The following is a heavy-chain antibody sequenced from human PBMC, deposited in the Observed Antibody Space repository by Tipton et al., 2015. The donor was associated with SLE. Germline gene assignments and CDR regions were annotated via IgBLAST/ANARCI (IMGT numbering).Heavy chain of an antibody. Sequence: SLRLSCEASDFIFSHYGMHWVRQAPGKGPEWVAVVGQEGDNKYYADSVKGRFTISRDNSKNTLYLQMNSLRVEDTAVYYCAKVRGRILVVRRNYYDYHAMDVWGQGTTVTVSS. CDR3: AKVRGRILVVRRNYYDYHAMDV. D-gene: IGHD2-15*01. CDR2: VGQEGDNK. CDR1: DFIFSHYG. J-gene: IGHJ6*02. V-gene: IGHV3-33*06.